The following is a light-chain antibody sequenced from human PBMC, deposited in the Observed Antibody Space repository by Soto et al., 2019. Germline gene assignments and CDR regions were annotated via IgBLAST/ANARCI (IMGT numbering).Light chain of an antibody. Sequence: EIVLTQSPGTLSLSPGERATLSCRASQSVSSSYLAWYQQKPGQAPRLLIYGASSRATGIPDRFSGSGSGTDFTLTISRLEPEDFAVYYCQQYGSSPTWTFGQGTEVDI. J-gene: IGKJ1*01. CDR2: GAS. V-gene: IGKV3-20*01. CDR1: QSVSSSY. CDR3: QQYGSSPTWT.